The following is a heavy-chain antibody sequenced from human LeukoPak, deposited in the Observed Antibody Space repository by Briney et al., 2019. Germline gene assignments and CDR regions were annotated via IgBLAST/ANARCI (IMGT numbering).Heavy chain of an antibody. D-gene: IGHD2-2*01. V-gene: IGHV1-69*01. Sequence: SVKLSCKASGGTFSSYAISWVRQAPGQGLEWMGGIIPIFGTANYAQKFQGRVTITADESTSTAYMEMRSLRSEDTAVYYCASRYCSSTSCYHFNWFDPWGQGTLVTVSS. CDR1: GGTFSSYA. CDR3: ASRYCSSTSCYHFNWFDP. J-gene: IGHJ5*02. CDR2: IIPIFGTA.